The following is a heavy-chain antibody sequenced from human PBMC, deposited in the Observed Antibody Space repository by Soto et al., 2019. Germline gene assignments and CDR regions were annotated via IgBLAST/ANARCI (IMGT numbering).Heavy chain of an antibody. J-gene: IGHJ4*02. CDR1: GGTFSSYT. D-gene: IGHD2-2*01. CDR3: ARVERYCSSTSCYRGFDY. CDR2: IIPILGIA. V-gene: IGHV1-69*02. Sequence: QVQLVQSGAEVKKPGSSVKVSCKASGGTFSSYTISWVRQAPGQGLEWMGRIIPILGIANYAQKFQSRVTITADKSTSTAYMELSSLRSEDTAVYYCARVERYCSSTSCYRGFDYWGQGTLVTVSS.